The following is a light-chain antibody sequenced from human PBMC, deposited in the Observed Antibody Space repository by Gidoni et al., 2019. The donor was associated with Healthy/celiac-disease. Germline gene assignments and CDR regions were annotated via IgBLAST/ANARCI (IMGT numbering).Light chain of an antibody. J-gene: IGLJ7*01. CDR1: SGHSSYA. CDR3: QTWGTGIAV. CDR2: LTSDGSH. Sequence: QLVLTQSPSASASLGASVKLTCTLSSGHSSYAIAWHQQQPGKGPRYLMKLTSDGSHSKGDGIPDRFSGSSSGAERYLTISSLQSEDEADYYCQTWGTGIAVFGGGTQLTVL. V-gene: IGLV4-69*01.